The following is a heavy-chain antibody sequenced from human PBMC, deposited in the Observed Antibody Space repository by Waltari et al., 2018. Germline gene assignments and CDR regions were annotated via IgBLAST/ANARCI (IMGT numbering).Heavy chain of an antibody. V-gene: IGHV3-30*03. CDR2: ITYDGKHK. CDR1: GFSFSGFS. CDR3: ASDPSRLSTPGGYFDN. D-gene: IGHD2-8*02. Sequence: VQLVESGGGLVKPGGSLRLSCSASGFSFSGFSMHWVRQAPGKGLEWVAVITYDGKHKDYADAVKGRFTISRDNSKNTVYLQMNILRLQDTAVYYCASDPSRLSTPGGYFDNWGQGTLVTVSS. J-gene: IGHJ4*02.